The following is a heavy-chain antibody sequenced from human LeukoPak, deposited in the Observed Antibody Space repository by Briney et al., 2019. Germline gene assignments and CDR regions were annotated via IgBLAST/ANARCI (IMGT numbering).Heavy chain of an antibody. D-gene: IGHD3-3*01. V-gene: IGHV3-30*02. CDR2: IRYDGSNK. CDR3: AKDLELRFLEWLPNFDY. Sequence: GGSLRLSCAGSGFTFSDYYMSWIRQAPGKGLEWVAFIRYDGSNKYYADSVKGRFTISRDNSKNTLYLQMNSLRAEDTAVYYCAKDLELRFLEWLPNFDYWGQGTLVTVSS. CDR1: GFTFSDYY. J-gene: IGHJ4*02.